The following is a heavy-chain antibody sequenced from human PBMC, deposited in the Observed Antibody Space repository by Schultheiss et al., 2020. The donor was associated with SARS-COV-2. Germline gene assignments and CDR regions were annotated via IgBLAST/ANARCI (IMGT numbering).Heavy chain of an antibody. CDR3: ARGYCTNGICFHYYYYMDV. V-gene: IGHV3-48*01. J-gene: IGHJ6*03. CDR1: GFTFSSYS. Sequence: VGSLRLSCAASGFTFSSYSMNWVRQAPGKGLEWVSYISSSSSTIYYADSVKGRFTISRHNSKNTLYLQMNSLRAEDTAVYYCARGYCTNGICFHYYYYMDVWGKGTTVTVSS. CDR2: ISSSSSTI. D-gene: IGHD2-8*01.